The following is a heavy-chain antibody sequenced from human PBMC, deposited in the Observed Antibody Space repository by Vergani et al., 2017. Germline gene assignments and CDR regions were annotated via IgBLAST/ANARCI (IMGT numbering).Heavy chain of an antibody. CDR2: TWYEGHNN. Sequence: QVQLVESGGGVVQPGRSLRLSCTPSSFKLGDYGMHWVRQAPGRGLEWVSMTWYEGHNNYYADSVKGRFTIYRDISKNTLYLQMNSLRGDDTAVYYCARETRETPSSLDYWGQGTLVTVSS. CDR1: SFKLGDYG. CDR3: ARETRETPSSLDY. D-gene: IGHD4-17*01. J-gene: IGHJ4*03. V-gene: IGHV3-33*01.